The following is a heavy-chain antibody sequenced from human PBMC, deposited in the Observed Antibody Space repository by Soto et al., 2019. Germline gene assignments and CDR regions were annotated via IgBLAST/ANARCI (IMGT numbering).Heavy chain of an antibody. Sequence: ASVKVSCKASGGTFSSYAISWVRQAPGQGLEWMGGIIPIFGTANYAQKFQGRVTITADESTSTAYMELSSLRSEDTAVYYCAKDAYDFCSGYYGKLEWGQGTLVTFSS. CDR2: IIPIFGTA. D-gene: IGHD3-3*01. J-gene: IGHJ4*02. CDR3: AKDAYDFCSGYYGKLE. CDR1: GGTFSSYA. V-gene: IGHV1-69*13.